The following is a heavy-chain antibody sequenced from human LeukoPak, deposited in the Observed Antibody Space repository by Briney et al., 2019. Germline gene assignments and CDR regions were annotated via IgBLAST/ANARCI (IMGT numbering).Heavy chain of an antibody. Sequence: SETLSLTCAVYGGSFSGYYWSWIRQPPGKGLEWIGEIKHSGSTSYNPSLKSRVTISVDTSKNQFSLKLSSVTAADTAVYYCARGRHSSGWYGRHNWFDPWGQGTLVTVSS. CDR1: GGSFSGYY. CDR3: ARGRHSSGWYGRHNWFDP. D-gene: IGHD6-19*01. V-gene: IGHV4-34*01. CDR2: IKHSGST. J-gene: IGHJ5*02.